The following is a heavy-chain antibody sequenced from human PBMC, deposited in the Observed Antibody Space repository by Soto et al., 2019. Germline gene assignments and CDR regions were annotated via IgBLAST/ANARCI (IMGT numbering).Heavy chain of an antibody. Sequence: GSLRLSCVVSGITFSNAWVIWVRQAPGKGLEWVGRIKSEADGGTTDFAAPVQGRFTISRDDSKDTVFLQMNSLRVEDTALYYCTTHPTAPFNYYMDVWGNGTTVTVSS. CDR1: GITFSNAW. CDR3: TTHPTAPFNYYMDV. CDR2: IKSEADGGTT. D-gene: IGHD1-1*01. V-gene: IGHV3-15*05. J-gene: IGHJ6*03.